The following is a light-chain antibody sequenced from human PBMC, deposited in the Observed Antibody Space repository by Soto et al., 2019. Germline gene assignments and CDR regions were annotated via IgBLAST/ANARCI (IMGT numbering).Light chain of an antibody. J-gene: IGKJ1*01. CDR2: WAS. V-gene: IGKV4-1*01. Sequence: DIVMTQSPDSLAVSLGERATINCKSSQSVLYSSNNKNYLAWYQQRPGQPPNLLIYWASTRESGVPDRFSGSGSGPDFTLTISSLQAEDVAIYYCQQYFSFPWTFGQGTKVVIK. CDR1: QSVLYSSNNKNY. CDR3: QQYFSFPWT.